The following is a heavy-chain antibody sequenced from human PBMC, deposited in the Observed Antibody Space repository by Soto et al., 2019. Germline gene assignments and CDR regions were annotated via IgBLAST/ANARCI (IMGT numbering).Heavy chain of an antibody. Sequence: ASGQGSCNAACYTFTSNHMHWVRQAPGQGLEWMGIINPSDGSTIYVEKFQGRVTMTRDTSTSTLYMELSSLRSEDTAVYYCARAKQIGQYYYDSWGQGPLVTISS. V-gene: IGHV1-46*01. CDR1: CYTFTSNH. J-gene: IGHJ4*01. D-gene: IGHD6-6*01. CDR3: ARAKQIGQYYYDS. CDR2: INPSDGST.